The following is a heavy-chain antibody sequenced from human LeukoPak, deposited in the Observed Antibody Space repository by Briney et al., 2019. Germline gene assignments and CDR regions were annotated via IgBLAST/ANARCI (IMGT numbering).Heavy chain of an antibody. V-gene: IGHV4-4*09. J-gene: IGHJ2*01. CDR2: IYTSGST. Sequence: SETLSLTCTVSGGSISSYYWSWIRQPPGKGLEWIGYIYTSGSTNYNPSLKSRVTISVDTSKNQFSLKPSSVTAADTAVYYCAGQGLDCSGGSCYSYWYFDLWGRGTLVTVSS. CDR3: AGQGLDCSGGSCYSYWYFDL. CDR1: GGSISSYY. D-gene: IGHD2-15*01.